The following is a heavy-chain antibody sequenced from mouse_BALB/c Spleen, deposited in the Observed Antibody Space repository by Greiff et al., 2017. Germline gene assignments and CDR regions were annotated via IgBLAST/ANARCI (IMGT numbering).Heavy chain of an antibody. D-gene: IGHD2-2*01. V-gene: IGHV14-3*02. CDR1: GFNIKDTY. CDR2: IDPANGNT. Sequence: EVQLQQSGAELVKPGASVKLSCTASGFNIKDTYMHWVKQRPEQGLEWIGRIDPANGNTKYDPKFQGKATITADTSSNTAYLQLSSLTSEDTAVYYCASGYYGYDAWFAYWGQGTLVTVSA. CDR3: ASGYYGYDAWFAY. J-gene: IGHJ3*01.